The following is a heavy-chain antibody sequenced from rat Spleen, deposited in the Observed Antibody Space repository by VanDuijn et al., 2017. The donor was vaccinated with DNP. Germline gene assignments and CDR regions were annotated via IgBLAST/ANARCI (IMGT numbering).Heavy chain of an antibody. V-gene: IGHV4-2*01. CDR3: VRERWGVDY. D-gene: IGHD1-12*02. Sequence: EVQLVESGGGLVQPGRSLKLSCAASGFNFNDYWMGWVRQAPGKGLEWIGEINKDSRTIKYSPSLKDKFTISRDNAQNTQYLQMSKLGSEDTAIYYCVRERWGVDYWGQGVMVTVSS. CDR2: INKDSRTI. J-gene: IGHJ2*01. CDR1: GFNFNDYW.